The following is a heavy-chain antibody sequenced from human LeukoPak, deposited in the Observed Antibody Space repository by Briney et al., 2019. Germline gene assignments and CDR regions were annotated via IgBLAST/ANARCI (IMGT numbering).Heavy chain of an antibody. V-gene: IGHV4-38-2*01. CDR2: MYHSWST. CDR1: GYSISSGYY. D-gene: IGHD6-19*01. J-gene: IGHJ5*02. Sequence: SETLSLTCAVSGYSISSGYYWGWIRQPPGKGLEWIGSMYHSWSTYYNPSLKSRVTISVDTSKNQFSLKLSSVTAADTAVYYRARAPVGSGWVINWFDPWGQGTLVTVSS. CDR3: ARAPVGSGWVINWFDP.